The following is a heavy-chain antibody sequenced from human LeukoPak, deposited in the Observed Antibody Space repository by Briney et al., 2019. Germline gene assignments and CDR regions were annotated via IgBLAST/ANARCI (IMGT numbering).Heavy chain of an antibody. Sequence: GGSLRLSCAASGFTFSSYGMHWVRQAPGKGLEWVAVIWYDGSNKYYADSVKGRFTISRDNSKNTLYLQMNSLRAEDTAVYYCARGGYYYGSGLPPPPDYWGQGTLVTVSS. J-gene: IGHJ4*02. CDR1: GFTFSSYG. V-gene: IGHV3-33*01. CDR2: IWYDGSNK. D-gene: IGHD3-10*01. CDR3: ARGGYYYGSGLPPPPDY.